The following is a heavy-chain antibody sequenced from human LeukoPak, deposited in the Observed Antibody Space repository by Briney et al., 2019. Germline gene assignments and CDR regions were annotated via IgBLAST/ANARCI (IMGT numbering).Heavy chain of an antibody. CDR1: GDSISTYY. D-gene: IGHD3-10*01. CDR3: AGDRGLYGEVLFDP. CDR2: IYGGGNT. V-gene: IGHV4-4*07. J-gene: IGHJ5*02. Sequence: SETLSLTCSVSGDSISTYYLSWVRQPAGKGLEWIGRIYGGGNTNYNPSLKSRLTLSMDTSKNQFSLKLRSVPAADTAVYYCAGDRGLYGEVLFDPWGQGALVTVSS.